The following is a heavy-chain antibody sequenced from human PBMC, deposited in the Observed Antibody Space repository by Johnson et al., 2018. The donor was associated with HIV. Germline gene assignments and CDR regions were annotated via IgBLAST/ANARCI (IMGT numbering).Heavy chain of an antibody. CDR2: ISYDGSNK. V-gene: IGHV3-30-3*01. CDR1: GFTFSSYA. J-gene: IGHJ3*01. Sequence: QVQLVESGGGLVQPGRSLRLSCAASGFTFSSYAMHWVRQAPGKGLEWVAVISYDGSNKYYADSVKGRFTISRDNSKNMLDLQMNSLRAGDAAVYYCARDYRGRTVDAFDVWGQGTLVIVSS. CDR3: ARDYRGRTVDAFDV. D-gene: IGHD3-16*02.